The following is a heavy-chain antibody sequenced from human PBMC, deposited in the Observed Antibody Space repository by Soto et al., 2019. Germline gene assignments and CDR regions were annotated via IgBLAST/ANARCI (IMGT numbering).Heavy chain of an antibody. V-gene: IGHV3-23*01. J-gene: IGHJ4*02. Sequence: GGSLRLSCSASGFTFSSYAMHWVRQAPGKGLEYVSAISSSGGSTYYADSVKGRFTISRDNSKNTLYLQMNSLRAEDTAVYYCAKDPIVVVPAAIALDYWGQGTLVTVSS. CDR1: GFTFSSYA. CDR2: ISSSGGST. CDR3: AKDPIVVVPAAIALDY. D-gene: IGHD2-2*01.